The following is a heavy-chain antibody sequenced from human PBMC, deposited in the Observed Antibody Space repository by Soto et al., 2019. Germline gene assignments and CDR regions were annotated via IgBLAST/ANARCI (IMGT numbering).Heavy chain of an antibody. J-gene: IGHJ6*02. V-gene: IGHV3-30*18. D-gene: IGHD3-22*01. CDR3: AKDRIYYYDSSGYAPTYYGMDV. Sequence: GGSLRLSCAASGFTFSSYGMHWVRQAPGKGLEWVAVISYDGSNKYYADSVKGRFTISRDNSKNTLYLQMNSLRAEDTAVYYCAKDRIYYYDSSGYAPTYYGMDVSGQGTTVTVSS. CDR2: ISYDGSNK. CDR1: GFTFSSYG.